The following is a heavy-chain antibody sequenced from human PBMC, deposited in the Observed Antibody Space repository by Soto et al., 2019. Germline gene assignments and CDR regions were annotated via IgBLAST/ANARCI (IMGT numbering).Heavy chain of an antibody. CDR1: GGSISSGGYY. D-gene: IGHD3-9*01. J-gene: IGHJ4*02. CDR2: IYYSGST. CDR3: ARGRPQLYDKLDYFDY. V-gene: IGHV4-31*03. Sequence: SSETLSLTCTVSGGSISSGGYYWSWIRQHPGKGLEWIGYIYYSGSTYYDPSLKSRVTISVDTSKNQFSLKLSSVTAADTAVYYCARGRPQLYDKLDYFDYWGQGTLVTVSS.